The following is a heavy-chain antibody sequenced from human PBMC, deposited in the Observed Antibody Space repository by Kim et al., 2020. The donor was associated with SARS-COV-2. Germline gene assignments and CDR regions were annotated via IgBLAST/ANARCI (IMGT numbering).Heavy chain of an antibody. J-gene: IGHJ3*02. V-gene: IGHV4-59*01. CDR3: ARLTYYYDSSGPHRAFDI. Sequence: KCRLTLSVDTSKNQFSLKLSAVTAADTAVYYCARLTYYYDSSGPHRAFDIWGQGTMVTVSS. D-gene: IGHD3-22*01.